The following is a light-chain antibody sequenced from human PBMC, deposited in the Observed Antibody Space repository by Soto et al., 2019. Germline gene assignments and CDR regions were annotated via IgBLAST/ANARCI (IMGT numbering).Light chain of an antibody. CDR3: QQFGGSRT. J-gene: IGKJ4*02. Sequence: EIVLTQSPGTLSLSPGERATLSCRASQSVSSSSLAWYQQKPGHAHRLLIYGASSRATGIPDRFSGSGSGTNFTLTSGRLEAVDVAVYYCQQFGGSRTFGGGTKVEIK. CDR1: QSVSSSS. V-gene: IGKV3-20*01. CDR2: GAS.